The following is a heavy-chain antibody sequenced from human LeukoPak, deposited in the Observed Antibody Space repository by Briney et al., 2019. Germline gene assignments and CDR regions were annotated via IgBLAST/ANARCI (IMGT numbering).Heavy chain of an antibody. CDR3: AKSRYSGSYFYYFDY. CDR1: GFTFSGYA. V-gene: IGHV3-23*01. D-gene: IGHD1-26*01. Sequence: GGSLRLSCAASGFTFSGYAMSWVRQAPGKGLEGVAAISGSGGSTYYADSVKGRFTISRDNSKNTLYLQMNSLRAEDTAVYYCAKSRYSGSYFYYFDYWGQGTLVTVSS. CDR2: ISGSGGST. J-gene: IGHJ4*02.